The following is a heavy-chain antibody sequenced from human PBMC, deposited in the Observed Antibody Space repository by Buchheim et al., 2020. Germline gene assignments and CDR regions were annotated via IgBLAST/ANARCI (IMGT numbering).Heavy chain of an antibody. CDR2: IRSSTDGGTT. Sequence: EVQLVESGGGLVQPGGSLRLSCAASGFTFDNYWMTWVRQAPGKGLEWVGRIRSSTDGGTTDYAVPVKGRFTISRDDSENTLYLQMNSLKTEDTAVYYCTTLMKSARLSSDYWGQGTL. V-gene: IGHV3-15*01. CDR1: GFTFDNYW. J-gene: IGHJ4*02. D-gene: IGHD6-6*01. CDR3: TTLMKSARLSSDY.